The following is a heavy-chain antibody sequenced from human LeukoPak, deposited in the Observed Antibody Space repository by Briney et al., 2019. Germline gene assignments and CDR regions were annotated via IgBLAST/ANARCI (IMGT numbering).Heavy chain of an antibody. CDR1: GGSISSGGFY. V-gene: IGHV4-31*03. CDR2: IYYGGST. CDR3: ARVYSYSSSIWFDP. D-gene: IGHD6-6*01. Sequence: SQTLSLTCTVSGGSISSGGFYWTWIRQNLGKGLEWIGYIYYGGSTYYNPSLKSRLTISVDTSKSQFSLKLSSVTAADTAVYYCARVYSYSSSIWFDPWGQGTLVTVSS. J-gene: IGHJ5*02.